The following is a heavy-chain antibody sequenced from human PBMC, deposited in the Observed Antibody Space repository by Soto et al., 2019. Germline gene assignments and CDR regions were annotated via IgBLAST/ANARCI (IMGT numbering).Heavy chain of an antibody. CDR3: ATVGRGQLWLKDPYYYGMDV. CDR1: GVSISSSSYY. Sequence: SETLSLTCTVSGVSISSSSYYWGWIRQPPGKGLEWIGSIYYSGSTYYNPSLKSRVTISVDTSKNQFSLKLSSVTAADTAVYYCATVGRGQLWLKDPYYYGMDVWGQGTTVTVSS. D-gene: IGHD5-18*01. J-gene: IGHJ6*02. V-gene: IGHV4-39*01. CDR2: IYYSGST.